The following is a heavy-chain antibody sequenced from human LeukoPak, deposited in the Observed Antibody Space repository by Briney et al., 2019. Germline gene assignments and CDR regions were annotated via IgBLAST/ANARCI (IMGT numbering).Heavy chain of an antibody. V-gene: IGHV3-9*01. Sequence: PGRSLRLSCAASGFTFDDYAMHWVRQAPGKGLEWVSGISWNSGSIGYADSVKGRFTISRDNAKNSLYLQMNSLRAEDTALYYCAKGGQAAAGLFDYWGQGTLVTVSS. CDR3: AKGGQAAAGLFDY. CDR1: GFTFDDYA. CDR2: ISWNSGSI. J-gene: IGHJ4*02. D-gene: IGHD6-13*01.